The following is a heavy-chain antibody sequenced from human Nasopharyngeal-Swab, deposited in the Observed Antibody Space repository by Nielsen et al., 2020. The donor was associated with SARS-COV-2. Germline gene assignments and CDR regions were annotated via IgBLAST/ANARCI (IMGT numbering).Heavy chain of an antibody. V-gene: IGHV3-53*01. CDR1: GFTVSNNY. D-gene: IGHD5-12*01. Sequence: GESLKISCAASGFTVSNNYLSWVRQAPGKGLEWVSVIYSGGSTYYADSVKGRFTISRDKSKNTLYLQMNSLRDEDTAVYYCAREGLGNDFDYWGQGTLVTVSS. CDR3: AREGLGNDFDY. CDR2: IYSGGST. J-gene: IGHJ4*02.